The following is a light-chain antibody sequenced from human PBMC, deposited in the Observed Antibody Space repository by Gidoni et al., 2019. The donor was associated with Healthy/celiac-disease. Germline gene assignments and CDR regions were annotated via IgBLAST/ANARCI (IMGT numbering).Light chain of an antibody. CDR1: GLRSYY. CDR3: NSRDSSGNIGV. J-gene: IGLJ3*02. CDR2: GKN. Sequence: SSELTQDPAVSVALGQTVRITCQGDGLRSYYASWYQQKPGQAPVLVIYGKNNRPSGIPDRFSGSSSGNTASLTITGAQAEDEADYYCNSRDSSGNIGVFGGGTKLTVL. V-gene: IGLV3-19*01.